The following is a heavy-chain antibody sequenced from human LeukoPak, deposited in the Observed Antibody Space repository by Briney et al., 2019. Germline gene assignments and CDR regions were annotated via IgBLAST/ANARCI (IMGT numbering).Heavy chain of an antibody. D-gene: IGHD3-16*02. Sequence: ASVKVSCKASGYTFTSYYMHWVRQAPGQGLEWMGIINPSGGSTSYAQKFPGRVTMTRDTYTSTAYMELSSLRSEDTAVYYCARSSTFGGVIVIPYYYYYYGMDVWGKGTTVTVAS. CDR1: GYTFTSYY. J-gene: IGHJ6*04. V-gene: IGHV1-46*01. CDR2: INPSGGST. CDR3: ARSSTFGGVIVIPYYYYYYGMDV.